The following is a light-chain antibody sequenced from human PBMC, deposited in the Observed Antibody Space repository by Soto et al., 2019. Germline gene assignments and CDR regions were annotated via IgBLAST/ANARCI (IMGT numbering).Light chain of an antibody. Sequence: DIVMTQSPDSLPVSLGERTTINCKSSQAVIYSLKNRNYLAWYQQKPGQPPKLLIYWASTRESGVPARFSGSGSGTDFTLTISSVQAEDVGVYYCQQYYSLPWTFGQGTRVEIK. J-gene: IGKJ1*01. CDR2: WAS. V-gene: IGKV4-1*01. CDR1: QAVIYSLKNRNY. CDR3: QQYYSLPWT.